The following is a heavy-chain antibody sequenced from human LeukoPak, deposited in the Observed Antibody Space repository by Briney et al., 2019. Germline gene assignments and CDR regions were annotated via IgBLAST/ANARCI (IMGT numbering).Heavy chain of an antibody. J-gene: IGHJ4*02. Sequence: SETLSLSCNVSGGSLSRYYWSWIRQPPGKGLEWIGYVYHTGSTGSTNYNPSLKCRATISIDTAKNQFSLKVNSVTAADTAVYFCARHPGIQLWIDNWGQGTLVTVSS. CDR1: GGSLSRYY. D-gene: IGHD5-18*01. CDR2: VYHTGSTGST. CDR3: ARHPGIQLWIDN. V-gene: IGHV4-59*08.